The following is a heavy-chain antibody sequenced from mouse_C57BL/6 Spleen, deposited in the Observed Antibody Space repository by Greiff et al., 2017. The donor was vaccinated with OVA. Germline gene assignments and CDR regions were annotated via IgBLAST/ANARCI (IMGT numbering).Heavy chain of an antibody. D-gene: IGHD1-1*01. V-gene: IGHV1-55*01. Sequence: VQLQQPGAELVKPGASVKMSCKASGYTFTSYWITWVKQRPGQGLEWIGDIYPGSGSTNYNEKFQSKATLTVDTSSSTAYMQLSSLTSEDSAVYYGARLSVYYGSSFPTSGVWGTGTTVTVSS. J-gene: IGHJ1*03. CDR1: GYTFTSYW. CDR2: IYPGSGST. CDR3: ARLSVYYGSSFPTSGV.